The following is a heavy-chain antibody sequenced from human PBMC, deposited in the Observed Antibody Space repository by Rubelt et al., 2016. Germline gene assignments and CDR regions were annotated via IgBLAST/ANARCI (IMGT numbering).Heavy chain of an antibody. V-gene: IGHV1-2*02. J-gene: IGHJ5*02. CDR3: ARDSGISGTTNWFDP. Sequence: QVQLVQSGAEVKKPGASVKVSYKASGYTFTGYYLHLLRQAPGHRLEWMGWINPNSGGTNYAQKFQGRVTLTRDTAISTAYLEVSRLTSDDAAVYFCARDSGISGTTNWFDPWGQGTLVTVSS. CDR2: INPNSGGT. D-gene: IGHD1-7*01. CDR1: GYTFTGYY.